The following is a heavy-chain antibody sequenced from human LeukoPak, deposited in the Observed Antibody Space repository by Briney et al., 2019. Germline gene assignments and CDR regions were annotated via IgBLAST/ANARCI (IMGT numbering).Heavy chain of an antibody. V-gene: IGHV1-69*10. CDR1: GGTFSSYA. CDR2: IIPILGMA. J-gene: IGHJ4*02. Sequence: SVTVSCKASGGTFSSYAISWVRQAPGQGLEWMGRIIPILGMANYAQKFQGRVTITGDKSTSTAYMELSSLRSENTAVYYCASREPYSNYGTDYWGQGTLVTVSS. D-gene: IGHD4-4*01. CDR3: ASREPYSNYGTDY.